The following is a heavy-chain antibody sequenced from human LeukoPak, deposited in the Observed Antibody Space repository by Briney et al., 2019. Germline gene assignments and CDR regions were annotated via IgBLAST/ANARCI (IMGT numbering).Heavy chain of an antibody. CDR3: ARDKGQWLELHFDY. CDR1: GFTFSSYS. D-gene: IGHD6-19*01. Sequence: GGSLRLSCAASGFTFSSYSMNWVRQAPGKGLEWVSSISSSSSYIYYADSVKGRFTISRDNAKNSLYLQMNSLRAEDTAVYYCARDKGQWLELHFDYWGQGTLVTVSS. J-gene: IGHJ4*02. V-gene: IGHV3-21*01. CDR2: ISSSSSYI.